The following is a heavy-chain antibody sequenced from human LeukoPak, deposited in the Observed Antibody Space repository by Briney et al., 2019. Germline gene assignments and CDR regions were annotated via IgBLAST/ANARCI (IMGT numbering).Heavy chain of an antibody. CDR2: ISYDGSNK. V-gene: IGHV3-30-3*01. CDR3: ARDSRSSGRFDY. Sequence: GGSLRLSCAASGFTFSSYAMSWVRQAPGKGLEWVAVISYDGSNKYYADSVKGRFTISRDNSKNTLYLQMNSLRAEDTAVYYCARDSRSSGRFDYWGQGTLVTVSS. D-gene: IGHD6-19*01. CDR1: GFTFSSYA. J-gene: IGHJ4*02.